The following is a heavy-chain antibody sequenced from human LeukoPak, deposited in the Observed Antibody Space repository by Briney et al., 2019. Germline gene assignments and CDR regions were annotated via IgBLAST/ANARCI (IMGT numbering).Heavy chain of an antibody. Sequence: GGSLRLSCATSGFTLSSYWMHWVRQVPGKGLEWLSRINNDGVSTSYADSVKGRFTISTDNAKNTLYLRMNSLRAEDTAIYYCARKPLSGGYGGTIDYWGQGTLVTVSS. CDR2: INNDGVST. J-gene: IGHJ4*02. CDR1: GFTLSSYW. V-gene: IGHV3-74*01. D-gene: IGHD5-12*01. CDR3: ARKPLSGGYGGTIDY.